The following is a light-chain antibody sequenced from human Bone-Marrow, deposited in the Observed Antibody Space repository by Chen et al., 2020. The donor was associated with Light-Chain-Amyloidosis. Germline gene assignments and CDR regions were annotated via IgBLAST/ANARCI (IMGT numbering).Light chain of an antibody. CDR1: SSDVGGDKH. CDR3: SSYTITNTLV. V-gene: IGLV2-14*01. J-gene: IGLJ1*01. Sequence: QSALTQPASVSGSPGQSITISCTETSSDVGGDKHVSWYQQHPDKAPKLMSYEVTNRPSWVPDRFSGSKSDNTASLTISGLQIEDEADYFCSSYTITNTLVFGSGTRVTVL. CDR2: EVT.